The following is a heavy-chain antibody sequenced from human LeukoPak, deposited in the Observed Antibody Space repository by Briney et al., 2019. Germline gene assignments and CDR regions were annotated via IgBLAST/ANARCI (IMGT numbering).Heavy chain of an antibody. Sequence: PSETLSLTCTVSGGSISSYYWSWIRQPPGKGLEWIGYIYYSGSTNYNPSLKSRVTISVDTSKNQFSLKLSSVTAADTAVYYCARGRSNYYGMDVWGQGTTVTVSS. CDR3: ARGRSNYYGMDV. CDR2: IYYSGST. CDR1: GGSISSYY. J-gene: IGHJ6*02. D-gene: IGHD1-26*01. V-gene: IGHV4-59*01.